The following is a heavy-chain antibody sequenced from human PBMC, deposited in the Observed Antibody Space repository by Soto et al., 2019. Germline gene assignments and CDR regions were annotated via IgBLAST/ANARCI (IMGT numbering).Heavy chain of an antibody. V-gene: IGHV3-7*01. CDR1: GLTLSSYW. CDR2: INQDGSEK. CDR3: SRSLDY. Sequence: EVQLVESGGGLVQPGGSLRLSCAASGLTLSSYWMDWVRQAPGKGLEWVANINQDGSEKHYVDSVKGRFTISRDNAKNSLYLQMSSLTAEDSALYYCSRSLDYWGQGTLVTVSS. J-gene: IGHJ4*02.